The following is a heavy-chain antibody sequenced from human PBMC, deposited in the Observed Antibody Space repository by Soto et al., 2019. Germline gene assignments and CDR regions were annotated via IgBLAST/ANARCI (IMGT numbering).Heavy chain of an antibody. CDR2: INPNGGVS. J-gene: IGHJ6*03. Sequence: QVQLVQSGAEVKRPGASVTVSCRSSGDTFNDDYIHWVRQAPGQGLEWMGWINPNGGVSKYAQKFQGWVSMTRDTSIRTVYMQLSRLRSDDTAVYYCARESGGATATLDYYYCYMDVWGTGTTVTVSS. D-gene: IGHD5-12*01. CDR1: GDTFNDDY. V-gene: IGHV1-2*04. CDR3: ARESGGATATLDYYYCYMDV.